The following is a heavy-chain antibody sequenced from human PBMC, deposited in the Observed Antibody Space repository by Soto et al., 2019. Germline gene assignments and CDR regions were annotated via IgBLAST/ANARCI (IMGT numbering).Heavy chain of an antibody. CDR2: IYYSGST. Sequence: SETLSLTCTVSGGSISSYYWSWIRQPPGKGLEWMGYIYYSGSTNYNPSLKSRITISVDTSKNQFSLKLSSVTAADTAVYFCARDKGAGAGTNWFDPWGQGTLVTVSS. CDR1: GGSISSYY. J-gene: IGHJ5*02. CDR3: ARDKGAGAGTNWFDP. V-gene: IGHV4-59*12. D-gene: IGHD6-13*01.